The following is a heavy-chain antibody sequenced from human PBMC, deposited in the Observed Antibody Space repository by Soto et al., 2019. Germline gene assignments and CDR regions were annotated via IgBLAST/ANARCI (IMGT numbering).Heavy chain of an antibody. CDR2: ISSSGSTI. CDR1: GFTFSSYE. Sequence: PGGSLRLSCAASGFTFSSYEMNWVRRAPGKGLEWVSYISSSGSTIYYADSVKGRFTISRDNAKNSLYLQMNSLRAEDTAVYYCAREIRIAARFDPWGQGTLVTVSS. J-gene: IGHJ5*02. CDR3: AREIRIAARFDP. D-gene: IGHD6-6*01. V-gene: IGHV3-48*03.